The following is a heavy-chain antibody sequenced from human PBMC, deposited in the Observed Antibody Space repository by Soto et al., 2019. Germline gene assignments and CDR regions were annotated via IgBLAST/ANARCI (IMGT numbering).Heavy chain of an antibody. Sequence: WESLKISCKASGYSFTPFWIVWVRQTPVKGLEWMGFIYLDDSDMRYSPSSQDQVTISADKSISTAYLQWSSLKASDTAMYYCASRKRTSDAFDIWGQGTMVTVSS. CDR1: GYSFTPFW. V-gene: IGHV5-51*01. CDR2: IYLDDSDM. J-gene: IGHJ3*02. D-gene: IGHD1-1*01. CDR3: ASRKRTSDAFDI.